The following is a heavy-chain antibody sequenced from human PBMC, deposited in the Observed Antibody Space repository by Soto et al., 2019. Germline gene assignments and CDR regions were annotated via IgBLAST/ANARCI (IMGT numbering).Heavy chain of an antibody. D-gene: IGHD3-22*01. CDR3: ARGDYYDSSGPFSDAFDI. Sequence: GGSLRLSCAASGFTFSSYAMHWVRQAPGKGLEWVAVISYDGSNKYYADSVKGRFTISRDNAKNSLYLQMNSLRAEDTAVYYCARGDYYDSSGPFSDAFDIWGQGTMVTVSS. J-gene: IGHJ3*02. CDR2: ISYDGSNK. V-gene: IGHV3-30-3*01. CDR1: GFTFSSYA.